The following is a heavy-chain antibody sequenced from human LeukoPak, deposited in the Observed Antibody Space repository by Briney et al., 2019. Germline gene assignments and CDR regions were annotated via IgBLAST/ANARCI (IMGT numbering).Heavy chain of an antibody. CDR1: GFTFRTYE. CDR2: IGTIISTT. CDR3: ARTVYDLRGQRLIPGLDY. D-gene: IGHD6-25*01. J-gene: IGHJ4*02. V-gene: IGHV3-48*03. Sequence: GGSLRLSCAASGFTFRTYEMNWVRQAPGKGLEWVSYIGTIISTTYYADSGKGRFTVSRDDAKGSLYLQMSSLRAEDTAVYYCARTVYDLRGQRLIPGLDYWGQGTLVTVSS.